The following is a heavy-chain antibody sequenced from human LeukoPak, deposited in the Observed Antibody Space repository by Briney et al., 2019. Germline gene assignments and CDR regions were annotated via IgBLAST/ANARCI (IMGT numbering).Heavy chain of an antibody. D-gene: IGHD6-13*01. CDR1: GFTFSSYS. J-gene: IGHJ5*02. V-gene: IGHV3-21*01. CDR2: ISSSSSYI. CDR3: ARDRAAAGVPPRRRFDP. Sequence: GGSLRLSCAASGFTFSSYSMNWVRQAPGKGLEWVSSISSSSSYIYYADSVKGRFTISRDNAKNSLYLQMNRLRAEDTAVYYCARDRAAAGVPPRRRFDPWGQGTLVTVSS.